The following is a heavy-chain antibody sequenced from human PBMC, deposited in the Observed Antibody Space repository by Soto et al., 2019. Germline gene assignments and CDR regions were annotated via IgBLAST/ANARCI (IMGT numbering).Heavy chain of an antibody. CDR1: GFTFSSYA. D-gene: IGHD3-16*01. J-gene: IGHJ1*01. CDR3: VKYTVAEDLGEC. Sequence: EVQLLESGGDVVRPGGSLRLSCAASGFTFSSYAMGWVRQAPGKGLEWVAGVSRAGTYTFYADSVRGRFSISRDNSRDTVDLYMNALRGDDTALYYCVKYTVAEDLGECWGQGTLVSVTS. V-gene: IGHV3-23*01. CDR2: VSRAGTYT.